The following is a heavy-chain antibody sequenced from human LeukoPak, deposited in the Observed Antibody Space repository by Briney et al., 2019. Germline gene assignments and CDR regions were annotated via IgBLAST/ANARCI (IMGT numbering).Heavy chain of an antibody. CDR1: GFTFSSYA. Sequence: PGGSLRLSCAASGFTFSSYAMSWVRQAPGKGLEWVSAISGSGGSTYYADSVKGRFTISRANSKNTLYLQMNSRRAEDTAVYYCAKDTIFGVVMMYYFDYWGQGTLVTVSS. CDR2: ISGSGGST. D-gene: IGHD3-3*01. V-gene: IGHV3-23*01. J-gene: IGHJ4*02. CDR3: AKDTIFGVVMMYYFDY.